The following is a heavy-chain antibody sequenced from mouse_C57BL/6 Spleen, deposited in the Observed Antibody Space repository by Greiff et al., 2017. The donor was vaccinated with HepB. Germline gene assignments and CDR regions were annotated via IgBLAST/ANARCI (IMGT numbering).Heavy chain of an antibody. CDR1: GYSITSGYD. CDR3: ARHYGSTPFAY. D-gene: IGHD1-1*01. Sequence: EVKLVESGPGMVKPSQSLSLTCTVTGYSITSGYDWHWIRHFPGNKLEWMGYISYSGSTNYNPYLKSRISITHDTSKNHFFLKLNSVTTEDTATYYCARHYGSTPFAYWGQGTLVTVSA. CDR2: ISYSGST. J-gene: IGHJ3*01. V-gene: IGHV3-1*01.